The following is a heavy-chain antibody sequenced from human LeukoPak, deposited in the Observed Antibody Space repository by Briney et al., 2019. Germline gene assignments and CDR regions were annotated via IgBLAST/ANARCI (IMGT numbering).Heavy chain of an antibody. J-gene: IGHJ6*03. CDR2: INHSGST. CDR3: ARRSYHYDFWSGYYGGYMDV. V-gene: IGHV4-34*01. D-gene: IGHD3-3*01. Sequence: SETLSLTRAVSGGSFSVYYWSWIRQPPGKGREWGGEINHSGSTTYNPSLKSRVTISVDTSTNQFSLKLSSVTAADTAVYYCARRSYHYDFWSGYYGGYMDVWGKGTTVTVSS. CDR1: GGSFSVYY.